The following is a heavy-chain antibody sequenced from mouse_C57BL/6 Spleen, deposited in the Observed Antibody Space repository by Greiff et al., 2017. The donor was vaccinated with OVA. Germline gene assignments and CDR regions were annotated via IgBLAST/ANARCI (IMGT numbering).Heavy chain of an antibody. V-gene: IGHV1-80*01. CDR2: IYPGDGDT. CDR1: GYAFSSYW. J-gene: IGHJ1*03. D-gene: IGHD1-1*01. CDR3: ARKGDYGSSYGYFDV. Sequence: VQLQQSGAELVKPGASVKISCKASGYAFSSYWMNWVKQRPGKGLEWIGQIYPGDGDTNYNGKFKGKATLTADKSSSPAYMQLSRLTSEDSAVYYCARKGDYGSSYGYFDVWGKGTTVTVSS.